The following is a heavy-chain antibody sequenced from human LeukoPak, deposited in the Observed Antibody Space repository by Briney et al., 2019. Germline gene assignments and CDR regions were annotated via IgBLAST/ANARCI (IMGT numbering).Heavy chain of an antibody. Sequence: PGGSLRLSCAASGFTFSYYSMNWVRQAPGRGLEWVSCISSSSSLIFYSDSVRGRFTISRDNAKNLLYLHMNSLRVEDTAVYYCAKVDRGDYSSSPVPCYNYYMNVWGKGTTVTVSS. CDR3: AKVDRGDYSSSPVPCYNYYMNV. CDR1: GFTFSYYS. D-gene: IGHD6-13*01. V-gene: IGHV3-21*01. CDR2: ISSSSSLI. J-gene: IGHJ6*03.